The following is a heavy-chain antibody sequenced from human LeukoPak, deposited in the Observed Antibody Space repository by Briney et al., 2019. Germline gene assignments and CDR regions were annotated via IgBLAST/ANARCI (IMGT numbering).Heavy chain of an antibody. J-gene: IGHJ4*02. CDR3: ARDASRGLYYFDH. D-gene: IGHD3/OR15-3a*01. CDR1: GLIVRSNY. CDR2: IYSGGSI. V-gene: IGHV3-53*01. Sequence: GGSLRLSCAASGLIVRSNYMSWVLQAPGKGLEWVSDIYSGGSIYYADSVKGRFTISRDNSKNTLYLQMNSLRAEDTAVYYCARDASRGLYYFDHWGQGTLVTVSS.